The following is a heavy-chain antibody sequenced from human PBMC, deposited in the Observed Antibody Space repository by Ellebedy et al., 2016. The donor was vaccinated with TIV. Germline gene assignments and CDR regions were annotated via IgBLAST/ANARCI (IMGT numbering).Heavy chain of an antibody. J-gene: IGHJ4*02. CDR3: ARRRDAYNYYFDS. Sequence: MPSETLSLTCTVSGGSISSSSHYWSWIRQSPAKGLEWIGYIYYRGSTSYNPSLTSRVTISIDTSKSQFSLRLTSATAADTAVYFCARRRDAYNYYFDSWGQGTLVTVSS. V-gene: IGHV4-61*05. D-gene: IGHD5-24*01. CDR2: IYYRGST. CDR1: GGSISSSSHY.